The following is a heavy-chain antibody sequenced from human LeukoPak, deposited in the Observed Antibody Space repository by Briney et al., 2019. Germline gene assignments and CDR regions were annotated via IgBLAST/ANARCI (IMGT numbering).Heavy chain of an antibody. CDR3: ARERTYYDFWSGSPGYMDV. J-gene: IGHJ6*03. Sequence: ASVKVTCKASGGTFSSYAISWVRQAPGQGLEWMGGIIPIFGTANHAQKFQGRVTITADESTSTAYMELSSLRSEDTAVYYCARERTYYDFWSGSPGYMDVWGKGTTVTVSS. CDR2: IIPIFGTA. D-gene: IGHD3-3*01. CDR1: GGTFSSYA. V-gene: IGHV1-69*01.